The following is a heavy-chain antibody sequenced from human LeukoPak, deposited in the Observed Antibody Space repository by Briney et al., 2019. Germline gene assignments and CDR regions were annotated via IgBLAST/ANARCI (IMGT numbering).Heavy chain of an antibody. CDR1: GYTFTSYG. D-gene: IGHD2-2*01. J-gene: IGHJ3*02. CDR2: ISAYNGNT. Sequence: GASVKVSCKASGYTFTSYGISWVRQAPGQGLEWMGWISAYNGNTNYAQKLQGRVSMTTDTSTSTAYMELRSLRSDDTAVYYCARDTTSDIVVVPGDAFDIWGQGTMVTVSS. CDR3: ARDTTSDIVVVPGDAFDI. V-gene: IGHV1-18*01.